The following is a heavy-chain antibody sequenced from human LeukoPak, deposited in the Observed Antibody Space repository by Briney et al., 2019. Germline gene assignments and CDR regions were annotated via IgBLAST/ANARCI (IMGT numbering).Heavy chain of an antibody. Sequence: GGSLRLSCAASGFTFSSYAMSWVRQAPGKGLEWVSAISGSGGSTYYADSVKGRFTISRDNSKNTLYLQMNSLRAEDTAVYYCAKDGVLLWFGELLYYFDYWGQGNLVTVSS. J-gene: IGHJ4*02. CDR1: GFTFSSYA. V-gene: IGHV3-23*01. CDR3: AKDGVLLWFGELLYYFDY. CDR2: ISGSGGST. D-gene: IGHD3-10*01.